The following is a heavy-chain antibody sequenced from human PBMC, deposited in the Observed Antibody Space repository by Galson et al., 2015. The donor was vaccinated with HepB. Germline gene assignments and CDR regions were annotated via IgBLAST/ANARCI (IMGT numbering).Heavy chain of an antibody. V-gene: IGHV5-51*01. Sequence: QSGAEVKKPGESLKISCKGSDYSFTSYWIGWVRQMPGKGLEWMGIIYPGDSDTRYSPSFQGQVTISADKSISTAYLQWSSLKASDTAMYYCARNKDPQWLVRGGAFDPWGQGTLVTVSS. J-gene: IGHJ5*02. CDR3: ARNKDPQWLVRGGAFDP. D-gene: IGHD6-19*01. CDR2: IYPGDSDT. CDR1: DYSFTSYW.